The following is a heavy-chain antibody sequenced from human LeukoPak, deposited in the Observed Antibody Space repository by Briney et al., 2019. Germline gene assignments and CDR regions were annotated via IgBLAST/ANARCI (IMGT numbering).Heavy chain of an antibody. D-gene: IGHD3-16*01. V-gene: IGHV3-30*18. CDR3: AKEGTWGNWYFDL. Sequence: GGSLRLSCAASGFTFRNYGMHWVRQAPGKGLEWVAVISRDGLTKYYADSVKGRFTLHRDNSRNTLYLEMNSLRDEDTAVYYCAKEGTWGNWYFDLWGRGTLVIVTS. CDR1: GFTFRNYG. CDR2: ISRDGLTK. J-gene: IGHJ2*01.